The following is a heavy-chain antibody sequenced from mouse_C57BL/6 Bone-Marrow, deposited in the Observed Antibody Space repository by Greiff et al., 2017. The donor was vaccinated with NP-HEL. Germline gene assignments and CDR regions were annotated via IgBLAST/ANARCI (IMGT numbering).Heavy chain of an antibody. V-gene: IGHV7-3*01. CDR1: GFTFTDYY. CDR2: IRNKANGYTT. D-gene: IGHD1-1*01. Sequence: EVHLVESGGGLVQPGGSLSLSCAASGFTFTDYYMSWVRQPPGKALEWLGFIRNKANGYTTEYSASVKGRFTISRDNSQSILYLQMNALRAEDSATYYCARHYYGSSYFDYWGQGTTLTVSS. J-gene: IGHJ2*01. CDR3: ARHYYGSSYFDY.